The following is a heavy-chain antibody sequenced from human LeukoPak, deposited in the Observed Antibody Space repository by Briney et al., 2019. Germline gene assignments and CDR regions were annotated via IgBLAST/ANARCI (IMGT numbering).Heavy chain of an antibody. D-gene: IGHD4-17*01. V-gene: IGHV1-2*02. CDR1: GYTFTGYY. CDR3: ARLDYGDYGGGDY. Sequence: ASVKVSCKASGYTFTGYYMHWVRQAPGQGLEWIGWINPNSGGTNYAQKFQGRVTMTRDTPISTAYMELSRLRSDDTAVYYCARLDYGDYGGGDYWGQGTLVTVSS. CDR2: INPNSGGT. J-gene: IGHJ4*02.